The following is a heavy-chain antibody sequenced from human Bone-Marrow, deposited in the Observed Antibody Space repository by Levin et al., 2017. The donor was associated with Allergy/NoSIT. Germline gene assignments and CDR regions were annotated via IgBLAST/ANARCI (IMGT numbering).Heavy chain of an antibody. V-gene: IGHV3-11*01. CDR3: TRGGGPHFDP. J-gene: IGHJ5*02. Sequence: LSLTCAASGFTFSDHYMSWIRQAPGKGLEWVSYISTSGSTILYADFVKGRFTISRDNAKNLLYLQMNSLRAEDTAFYYCTRGGGPHFDPWGQGTLVTVSS. CDR1: GFTFSDHY. D-gene: IGHD3-10*01. CDR2: ISTSGSTI.